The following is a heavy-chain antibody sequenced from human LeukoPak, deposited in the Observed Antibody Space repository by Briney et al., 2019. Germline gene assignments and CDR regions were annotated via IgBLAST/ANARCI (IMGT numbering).Heavy chain of an antibody. D-gene: IGHD2-21*02. Sequence: PGRFLRLSCAASGFTFDDYAMHWVRQAPGKGLEWVSGISWNSGSIGYADSVKGRFTISRDNAKNSLYLQMNSLRAEDTALYYCAKDTEQGDRDGAFDIWGQGTMVTVSS. V-gene: IGHV3-9*01. J-gene: IGHJ3*02. CDR3: AKDTEQGDRDGAFDI. CDR2: ISWNSGSI. CDR1: GFTFDDYA.